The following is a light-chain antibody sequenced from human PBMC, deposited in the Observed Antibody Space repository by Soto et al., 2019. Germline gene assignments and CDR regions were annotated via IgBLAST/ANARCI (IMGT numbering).Light chain of an antibody. Sequence: DIVMTQSPDSLAVSLGERATINCKSSQSVLDSSNNKNYLAWYQQRPGQPPRLLLYWASTRESGVPDRFVGSGSETDFTLTISSLQAGDEAIYHCQQYYNTPYTFGQGTTLEIK. CDR1: QSVLDSSNNKNY. CDR2: WAS. CDR3: QQYYNTPYT. V-gene: IGKV4-1*01. J-gene: IGKJ2*01.